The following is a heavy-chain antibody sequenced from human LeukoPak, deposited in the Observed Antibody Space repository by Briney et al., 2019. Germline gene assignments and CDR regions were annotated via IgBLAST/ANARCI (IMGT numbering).Heavy chain of an antibody. J-gene: IGHJ6*03. V-gene: IGHV4-39*01. CDR3: ARRSIVGATSSYYMDV. Sequence: SETLSLTCAVSGDSFSSSSDYWGWIRQPPGKGLEWIGSINYSGTTYYNPSLKSRVTISVDTSKNQFSLRLSSVTVADTAVYYCARRSIVGATSSYYMDVWGKGTTVTVSS. D-gene: IGHD1-26*01. CDR1: GDSFSSSSDY. CDR2: INYSGTT.